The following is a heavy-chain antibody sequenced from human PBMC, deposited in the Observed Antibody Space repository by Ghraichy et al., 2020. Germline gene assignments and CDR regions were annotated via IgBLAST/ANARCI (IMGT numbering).Heavy chain of an antibody. V-gene: IGHV3-48*03. CDR1: GFTFSSYE. Sequence: GGSLRLSCAASGFTFSSYEMNWVRQAPGKGLEWVSYISSSGSTIYYADSVKGRFTISRDNAKNSLYLQMNSLRAEDTAVYYCARADSSSSDYWGQGTLVTVSS. D-gene: IGHD6-13*01. CDR3: ARADSSSSDY. CDR2: ISSSGSTI. J-gene: IGHJ4*02.